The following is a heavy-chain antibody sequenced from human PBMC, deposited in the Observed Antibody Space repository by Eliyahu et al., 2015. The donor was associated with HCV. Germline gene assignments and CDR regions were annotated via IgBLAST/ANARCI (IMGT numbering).Heavy chain of an antibody. V-gene: IGHV3-23*01. Sequence: EVQLLESGGGLVQPGGSLRLSCAASGFTFTNYAMSWVRQAPGKGLXWVSAISGSALSTYYADSVKGRFTISRDNSKNTLYLLMNSLRAEDSAVYYCAKDASRNGDYFDYWGQGTLVTVSS. J-gene: IGHJ4*02. CDR1: GFTFTNYA. D-gene: IGHD4-17*01. CDR3: AKDASRNGDYFDY. CDR2: ISGSALST.